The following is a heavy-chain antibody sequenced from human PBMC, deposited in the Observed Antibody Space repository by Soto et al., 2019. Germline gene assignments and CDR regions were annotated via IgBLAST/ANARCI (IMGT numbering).Heavy chain of an antibody. J-gene: IGHJ4*02. CDR1: GGTFSSYT. CDR3: ARSCSSTSCYDY. Sequence: ASVKVSCKASGGTFSSYTISWVRQAPGQGLEWMGRIIPILGIANYAQKLQGRVTITADKSTSTAYMELSSLRSEDTAVYYCARSCSSTSCYDYWGQGTLVTVSS. CDR2: IIPILGIA. D-gene: IGHD2-2*01. V-gene: IGHV1-69*02.